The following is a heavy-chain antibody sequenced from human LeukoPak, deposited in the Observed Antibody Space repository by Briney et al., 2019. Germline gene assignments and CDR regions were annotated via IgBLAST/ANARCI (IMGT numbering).Heavy chain of an antibody. CDR1: GYTFTSYG. CDR3: ARSPWELRLDDAFDI. J-gene: IGHJ3*02. D-gene: IGHD1-26*01. V-gene: IGHV1-18*01. Sequence: EASVKVSCKASGYTFTSYGISWVRQAPGQGLEWMGWISAYNGNTNYAQKLQGRVTMTTDTSTSTAYMELRSLRSDDTAVYYCARSPWELRLDDAFDIWGQGTMVTVSS. CDR2: ISAYNGNT.